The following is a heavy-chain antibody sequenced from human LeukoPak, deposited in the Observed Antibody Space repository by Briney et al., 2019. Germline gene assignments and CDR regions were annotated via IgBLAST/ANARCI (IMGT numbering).Heavy chain of an antibody. J-gene: IGHJ5*02. CDR1: GFTFSSYA. CDR2: ISYDGSNK. Sequence: GSLRLSCAASGFTFSSYAMHWVRQAPGKGLEWVAVISYDGSNKYYADSVKGRFTISRDNSKNTLYLQMNSLRAEDTAVYYCARGGNTIFGVVINNWFDPWGQGTLVTVSS. D-gene: IGHD3-3*01. V-gene: IGHV3-30-3*01. CDR3: ARGGNTIFGVVINNWFDP.